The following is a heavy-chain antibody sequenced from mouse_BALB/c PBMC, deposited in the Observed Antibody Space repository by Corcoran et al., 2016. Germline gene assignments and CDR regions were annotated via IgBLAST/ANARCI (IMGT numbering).Heavy chain of an antibody. CDR2: INPYNDGT. CDR3: ARAAARATYYAMDY. CDR1: GYTFTSYV. V-gene: IGHV1S136*01. J-gene: IGHJ4*01. Sequence: EVQLQQSGPELVKPGASVKMSCKASGYTFTSYVMHWVKQKPGQGLEWIGYINPYNDGTKYNEKFKGKATLTSDKSSSTAYMELSSLTSEDSAVHYCARAAARATYYAMDYWGQGTSVTVSS. D-gene: IGHD3-1*01.